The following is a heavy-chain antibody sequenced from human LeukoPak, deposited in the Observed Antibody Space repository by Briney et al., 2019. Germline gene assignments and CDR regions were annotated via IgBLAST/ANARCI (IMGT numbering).Heavy chain of an antibody. D-gene: IGHD3-3*01. V-gene: IGHV4-59*01. CDR2: IYYSGST. CDR3: ARYSDAYAGARWFDH. Sequence: PSETLSLTCTVSGGSISSYYWSWIRQPPGQELEWIGYIYYSGSTNYNPSLKSRVTISVDTSKNQFSLILNSVTAADTAVYYCARYSDAYAGARWFDHWGQGTLVAVSS. J-gene: IGHJ5*02. CDR1: GGSISSYY.